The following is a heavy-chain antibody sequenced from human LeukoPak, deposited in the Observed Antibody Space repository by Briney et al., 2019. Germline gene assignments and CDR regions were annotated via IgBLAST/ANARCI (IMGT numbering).Heavy chain of an antibody. J-gene: IGHJ4*02. V-gene: IGHV4-34*01. CDR1: GGSFSGYY. Sequence: PSETLSLTCAVYGGSFSGYYWSWIRQPPGKGLEWIGEISHSGSTNYNPSLKSRVTISVDTSKNQFSLKLSSVTAADTAVYYCARGSPIVLMVYAIEALDYWGQGTLVTVSS. D-gene: IGHD2-8*01. CDR3: ARGSPIVLMVYAIEALDY. CDR2: ISHSGST.